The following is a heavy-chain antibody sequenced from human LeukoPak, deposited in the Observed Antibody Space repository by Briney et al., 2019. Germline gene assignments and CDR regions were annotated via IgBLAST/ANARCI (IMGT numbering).Heavy chain of an antibody. Sequence: GGSLRLSCAASGFTFSSYAMRWVRQAPGKGLEWVSAISGSGGSTYYADSVKGRFTISRDNSKHTLYLQMNSLRAEHTAVYYCAKDISYSGSYSDYWGQGTLVTVSS. CDR1: GFTFSSYA. V-gene: IGHV3-23*01. D-gene: IGHD1-26*01. CDR3: AKDISYSGSYSDY. CDR2: ISGSGGST. J-gene: IGHJ4*02.